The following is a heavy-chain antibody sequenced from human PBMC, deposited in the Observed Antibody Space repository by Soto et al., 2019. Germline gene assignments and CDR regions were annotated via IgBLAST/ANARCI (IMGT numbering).Heavy chain of an antibody. Sequence: GGSLRLSCAASGFTFSDYYMSWIRQAPGKGLEWVSYISSSGSTIYYADSVKGRFTISRDNAKNSLYLQMNSLRAEDTAVYYCARDIAPHLRSWFDPWGQGTLVTVSS. J-gene: IGHJ5*02. D-gene: IGHD6-13*01. CDR1: GFTFSDYY. CDR3: ARDIAPHLRSWFDP. CDR2: ISSSGSTI. V-gene: IGHV3-11*01.